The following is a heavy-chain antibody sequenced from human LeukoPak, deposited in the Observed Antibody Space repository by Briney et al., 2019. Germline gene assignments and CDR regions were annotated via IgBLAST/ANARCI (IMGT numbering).Heavy chain of an antibody. J-gene: IGHJ4*02. D-gene: IGHD3-10*01. Sequence: PGGSLRLSCAASGFTFSRYSVNWVRQAPGKGLEWGSCITGGSDYIFYADSVRGRFTISRDNAKNSLYLQMNSLRAEDTAAYYCAKFKGHYGDSEYYFDYWGQGTLVTVSS. CDR2: ITGGSDYI. V-gene: IGHV3-21*01. CDR1: GFTFSRYS. CDR3: AKFKGHYGDSEYYFDY.